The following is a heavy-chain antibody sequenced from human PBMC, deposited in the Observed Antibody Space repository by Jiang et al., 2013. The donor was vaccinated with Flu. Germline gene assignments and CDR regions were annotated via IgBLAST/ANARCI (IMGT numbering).Heavy chain of an antibody. CDR2: IYYSGST. Sequence: LLKPSETLSLTCTVSGGSISSYYWSWIRQPPGKGLEWIGYIYYSGSTNYNPSLKSRVTISVDTSKNQFSLKLSSVTAADTAVYYCARRGGWDYYYGMDVWGQGTTVTVSS. CDR1: GGSISSYY. V-gene: IGHV4-59*08. CDR3: ARRGGWDYYYGMDV. J-gene: IGHJ6*02. D-gene: IGHD6-19*01.